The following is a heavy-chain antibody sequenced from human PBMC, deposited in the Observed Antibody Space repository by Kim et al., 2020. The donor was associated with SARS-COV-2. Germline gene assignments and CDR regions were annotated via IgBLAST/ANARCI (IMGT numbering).Heavy chain of an antibody. D-gene: IGHD3-10*01. Sequence: GGSLRLSCAASGFTVSSNYMSWVRQAPGKGLEWVSVIYSGGSTYYADSVKGRFPISRDNSTNTLYLQINSLRAEDTAVYYCSREDYYGSGSYGADYYYYGMYLWGDGTTVTVSP. J-gene: IGHJ6*04. CDR3: SREDYYGSGSYGADYYYYGMYL. V-gene: IGHV3-53*01. CDR2: IYSGGST. CDR1: GFTVSSNY.